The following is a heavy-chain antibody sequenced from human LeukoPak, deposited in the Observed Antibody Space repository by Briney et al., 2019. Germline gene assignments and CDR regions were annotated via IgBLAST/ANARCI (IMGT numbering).Heavy chain of an antibody. CDR1: GFTFSSYA. V-gene: IGHV3-64*01. Sequence: GGSLRLSCAASGFTFSSYAMHWVRQAPGKGLEYVTAISSNGGSTYYANSVKGRFTISRDNSKNTLYLQMGSLRAEDMAVYYCARGRYCSSTSCYTRWGYYYYGMDVWGQGTTVTVSS. D-gene: IGHD2-2*02. J-gene: IGHJ6*02. CDR2: ISSNGGST. CDR3: ARGRYCSSTSCYTRWGYYYYGMDV.